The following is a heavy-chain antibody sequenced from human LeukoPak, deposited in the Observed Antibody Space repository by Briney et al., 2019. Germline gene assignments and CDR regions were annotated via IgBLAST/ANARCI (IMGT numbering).Heavy chain of an antibody. CDR3: ARHHYDFWSGPRPYLDY. V-gene: IGHV4-39*01. CDR1: GGSISGSSYY. CDR2: IYYSGST. J-gene: IGHJ4*02. Sequence: SETLSLTCTVSGGSISGSSYYWGWIRQPPGKGLEWIGSIYYSGSTYYNPSLKSRVTISVDTSKNQFSLKLSPVTAADTAVYYCARHHYDFWSGPRPYLDYWGQGTLVTVSS. D-gene: IGHD3-3*01.